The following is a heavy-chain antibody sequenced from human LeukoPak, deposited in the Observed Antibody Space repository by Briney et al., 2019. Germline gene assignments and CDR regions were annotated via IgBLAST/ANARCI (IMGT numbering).Heavy chain of an antibody. CDR3: ARGPARGYSYGFIDY. CDR1: GGSISSYY. CDR2: IYTSGST. D-gene: IGHD5-18*01. J-gene: IGHJ4*02. Sequence: SETLSLTCTVSGGSISSYYWSWIRQPAGKGLEWIGRIYTSGSTNYNPSLKSRVTMSVDTSKTQFSLKLSSVTAADTAVYYCARGPARGYSYGFIDYWGQGTLVTVSS. V-gene: IGHV4-4*07.